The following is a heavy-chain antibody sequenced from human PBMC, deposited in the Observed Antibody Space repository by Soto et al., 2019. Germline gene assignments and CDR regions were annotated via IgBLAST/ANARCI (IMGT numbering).Heavy chain of an antibody. CDR1: GFSIRNYW. CDR3: VRWNAPGSYEVD. CDR2: IKEDGSEK. V-gene: IGHV3-7*01. Sequence: EVQLVESGGGLVQPGGSLRLSCAASGFSIRNYWMNWVRQAPGKGPEWVANIKEDGSEKYYADSVKGRFTISSDNAKNSLYLQRNSLRAEDTAVYYGVRWNAPGSYEVDWGQGTLVTVDS. J-gene: IGHJ4*02. D-gene: IGHD3-10*01.